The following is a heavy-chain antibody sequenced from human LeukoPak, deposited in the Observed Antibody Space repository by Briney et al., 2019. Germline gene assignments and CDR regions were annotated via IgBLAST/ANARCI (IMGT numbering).Heavy chain of an antibody. CDR1: GASITSYY. Sequence: KPSAPLSLPCPLSGASITSYYCNWIRQPPGKGLEWIGYIYYSGSTNYNPSLKSRVTISVDTSRKQFSLKLHSVSAADTAVYYCARDRGRATWFDPWGQGTVVTVSS. V-gene: IGHV4-59*01. J-gene: IGHJ5*02. CDR2: IYYSGST. CDR3: ARDRGRATWFDP. D-gene: IGHD3-10*01.